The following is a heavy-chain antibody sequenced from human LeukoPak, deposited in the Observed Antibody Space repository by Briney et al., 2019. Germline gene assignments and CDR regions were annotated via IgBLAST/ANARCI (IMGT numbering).Heavy chain of an antibody. J-gene: IGHJ4*02. CDR2: VHRRAST. CDR1: IDSTNGNY. CDR3: ARELLNAPTPGAY. V-gene: IGHV4-4*02. D-gene: IGHD2-21*01. Sequence: PSETLSLTCAVSIDSTNGNYGSWVRQSPGKGREGIGEVHRRASTNYKPSLKRRVTISIDRSKDQISLDLTSVPAADTAVYYCARELLNAPTPGAYWGQGILVTVSS.